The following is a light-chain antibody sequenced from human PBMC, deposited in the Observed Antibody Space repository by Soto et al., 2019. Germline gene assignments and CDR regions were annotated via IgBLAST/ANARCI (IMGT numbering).Light chain of an antibody. CDR3: QQSYSTPRT. Sequence: DIQMTQSPSSLSASVGDRVTITCRASQSISSYLNWYKQKPGKAPKLLKYAASNLQSEDQKRLIGSGSGTDFTLSISSLQPEDFATYYCQQSYSTPRTFGPGTKVDIK. CDR2: AAS. V-gene: IGKV1-39*01. J-gene: IGKJ3*01. CDR1: QSISSY.